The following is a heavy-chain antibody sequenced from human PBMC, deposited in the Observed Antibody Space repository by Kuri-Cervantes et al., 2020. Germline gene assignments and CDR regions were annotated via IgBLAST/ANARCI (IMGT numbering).Heavy chain of an antibody. D-gene: IGHD1-20*01. V-gene: IGHV3-23*01. CDR3: ARDPRYNWIHGWFDP. J-gene: IGHJ5*02. CDR1: GFTFSFYA. CDR2: IGGSANTT. Sequence: GESLKISCAASGFTFSFYALNWVRQAPGKGLEWVSAIGGSANTTYYADSVKGRFTISRDNSKNTLYLQMDSLRAEDTAVYYCARDPRYNWIHGWFDPWGQGTLVTVSS.